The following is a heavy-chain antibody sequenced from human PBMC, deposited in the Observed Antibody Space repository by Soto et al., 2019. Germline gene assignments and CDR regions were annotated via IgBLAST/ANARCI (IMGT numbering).Heavy chain of an antibody. Sequence: QVQLQESGPGLVKPSETLSLTCTVSGGSISSYYWSWIRQPPGKGLEWIGYIYYSGSTNYNPSLXGXVXIAXDTSKNQFSLKLCSVTAADTAVYYCARRWGTTFDYWGQGTLVTVSS. CDR2: IYYSGST. V-gene: IGHV4-59*08. CDR3: ARRWGTTFDY. CDR1: GGSISSYY. J-gene: IGHJ4*02. D-gene: IGHD3-16*01.